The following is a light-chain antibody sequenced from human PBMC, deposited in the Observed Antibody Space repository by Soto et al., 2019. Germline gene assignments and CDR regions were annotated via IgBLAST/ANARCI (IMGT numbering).Light chain of an antibody. CDR1: QSVSSNY. CDR2: GAS. CDR3: QQYGSSGT. V-gene: IGKV3-20*01. J-gene: IGKJ1*01. Sequence: ESVLTQSPGTLSLSPGERATLSCRAIQSVSSNYLAWYQQKPGQAPRLLIYGASNRATGIPDRFSGSGSGTDFTLTISRLEPEDFAVYYCQQYGSSGTFGQGTKVDIK.